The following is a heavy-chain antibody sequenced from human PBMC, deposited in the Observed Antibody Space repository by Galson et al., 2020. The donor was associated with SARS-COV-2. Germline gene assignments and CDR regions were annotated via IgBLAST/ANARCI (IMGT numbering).Heavy chain of an antibody. CDR3: ANQQSDIVLMVYARSWFDP. J-gene: IGHJ5*02. CDR1: GGSISSSSYY. V-gene: IGHV4-39*01. Sequence: SETLSLTCTVSGGSISSSSYYWGWIRQPPGKGLEWIGSIYYSGSTYYNPSLKSRVTISVDTSKNQFSLKLSSVTAADTAVYYCANQQSDIVLMVYARSWFDPWGQGTLVTVSS. CDR2: IYYSGST. D-gene: IGHD2-8*01.